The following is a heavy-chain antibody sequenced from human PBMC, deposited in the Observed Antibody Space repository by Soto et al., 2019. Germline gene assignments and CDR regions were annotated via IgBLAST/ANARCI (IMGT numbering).Heavy chain of an antibody. J-gene: IGHJ6*02. V-gene: IGHV1-8*01. Sequence: ASVKVSCKASGYTFTSYDINWVRQATGQGLEWMGWMNPNSGNTGCAQKFQGRVTMTRNTSISTAYMELSSLRSEDTAVYYCARGPYYCSSTSCYRPYGMDVWGQGTTVTVSS. D-gene: IGHD2-2*01. CDR1: GYTFTSYD. CDR2: MNPNSGNT. CDR3: ARGPYYCSSTSCYRPYGMDV.